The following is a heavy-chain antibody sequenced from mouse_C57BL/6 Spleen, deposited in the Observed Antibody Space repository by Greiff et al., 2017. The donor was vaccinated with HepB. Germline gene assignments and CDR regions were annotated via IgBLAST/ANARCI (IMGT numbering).Heavy chain of an antibody. J-gene: IGHJ4*01. CDR2: IHPSDSDT. CDR3: AIKGSTIVYYYAMDY. D-gene: IGHD2-12*01. CDR1: GYTFTSYW. V-gene: IGHV1-74*01. Sequence: QVQLQQPGAELVKPGASVKVSCKASGYTFTSYWMHWVKQRPGQGLEWIGRIHPSDSDTNYNQKFKGKATLTVHKSSSTAYMQLSSLTSEDSAVYYCAIKGSTIVYYYAMDYWGQGTSVTVSS.